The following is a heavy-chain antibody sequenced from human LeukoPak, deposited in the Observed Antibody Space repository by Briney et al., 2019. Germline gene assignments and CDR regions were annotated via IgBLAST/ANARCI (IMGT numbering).Heavy chain of an antibody. J-gene: IGHJ5*02. CDR1: GLTFRHYG. CDR3: TKNTGRREGWFDP. Sequence: GGSLRLSCAASGLTFRHYGMHWVRQTPGKGLEWVAFIESEESISQYADLVKGRFTISRDNSKHMLYLQMNSLRTEDTAMYYCTKNTGRREGWFDPWGQGTLVTVSS. D-gene: IGHD1-26*01. V-gene: IGHV3-30*02. CDR2: IESEESIS.